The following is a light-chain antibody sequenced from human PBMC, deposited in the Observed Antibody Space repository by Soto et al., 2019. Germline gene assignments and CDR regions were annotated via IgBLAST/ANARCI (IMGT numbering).Light chain of an antibody. CDR1: SSNILSNT. CDR3: AAWDDSLRGFV. J-gene: IGLJ1*01. CDR2: RDN. Sequence: QSVLTQPPSASGTPGQRVTISCSGTSSNILSNTVNWYQRLPGAAPKLLIYRDNQRPSGVPDRFSGSKSGTSASLGISGLQSGDAADYYCAAWDDSLRGFVFGTGTKLTV. V-gene: IGLV1-44*01.